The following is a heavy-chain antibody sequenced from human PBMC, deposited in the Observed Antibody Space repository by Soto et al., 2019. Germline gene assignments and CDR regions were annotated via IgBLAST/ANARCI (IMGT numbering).Heavy chain of an antibody. D-gene: IGHD3-22*01. Sequence: PGGSLRLSCAASGFTFSSYEMNWVRQAPGKGLEWVSYISSSGSTIYYADSVKGRFTISRDNAKNSLYLQMNSLRAEDTAVYYCARLYYYDSSGPPYWGQGTLVTVSS. V-gene: IGHV3-48*03. CDR2: ISSSGSTI. CDR1: GFTFSSYE. CDR3: ARLYYYDSSGPPY. J-gene: IGHJ4*02.